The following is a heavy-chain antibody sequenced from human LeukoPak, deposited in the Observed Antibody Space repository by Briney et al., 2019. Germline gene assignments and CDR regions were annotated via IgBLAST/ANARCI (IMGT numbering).Heavy chain of an antibody. V-gene: IGHV3-21*01. CDR3: ARSRGGYSYGPTEFDY. D-gene: IGHD5-18*01. J-gene: IGHJ4*02. CDR2: ISSSSSYI. CDR1: GFTFSSYA. Sequence: GGSLRLSCAASGFTFSSYAMSWVRQAPGKGLEWVSSISSSSSYIYYADSVKGRFTISRDNAKNSLYLQMNSLRAEDTAVYYCARSRGGYSYGPTEFDYWGQGTLVTVSS.